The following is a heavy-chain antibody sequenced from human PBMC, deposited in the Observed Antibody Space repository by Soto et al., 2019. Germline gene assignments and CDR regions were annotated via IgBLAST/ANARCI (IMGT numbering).Heavy chain of an antibody. D-gene: IGHD6-19*01. Sequence: PXGSLVLSCAASGFTFSDYYMSWIRQAPGKGLEWISYISGSSSYTNFSDSVKGRFTISRDNAKNSLYLQMNSLRTEDTAVYYCARVSDSSGWGLDPWGQGTLVTVSS. CDR3: ARVSDSSGWGLDP. CDR1: GFTFSDYY. J-gene: IGHJ5*02. CDR2: ISGSSSYT. V-gene: IGHV3-11*06.